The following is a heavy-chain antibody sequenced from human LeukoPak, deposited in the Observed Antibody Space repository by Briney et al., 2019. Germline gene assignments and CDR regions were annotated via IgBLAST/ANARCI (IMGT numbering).Heavy chain of an antibody. CDR3: ARDGSYYYDSSGMDY. CDR1: GFTFSSYS. V-gene: IGHV3-21*01. D-gene: IGHD3-22*01. J-gene: IGHJ4*02. CDR2: ISSSSSYI. Sequence: GGSLRLSCAASGFTFSSYSMNWVRQAPGKGLEWVSSISSSSSYIYYADSVKGRFTISGDNAKNSLYLQMNSLRAEDTAVYYCARDGSYYYDSSGMDYWGQGTLVTVSS.